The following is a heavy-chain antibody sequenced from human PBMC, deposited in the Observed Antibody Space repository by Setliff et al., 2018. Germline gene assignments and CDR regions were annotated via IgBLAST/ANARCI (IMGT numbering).Heavy chain of an antibody. V-gene: IGHV4-39*01. CDR2: IYYSGTT. Sequence: NPSETLSLTCTVSGGSVSSSSYYWGWIRQPPGKGLEWIGTIYYSGTTYYSPSLKSRVTISVDTSKNQFSLKLTSVTAADTAIYYCASRRTGPGGWFDYWGQGTLVTVSS. CDR1: GGSVSSSSYY. CDR3: ASRRTGPGGWFDY. D-gene: IGHD1-26*01. J-gene: IGHJ5*01.